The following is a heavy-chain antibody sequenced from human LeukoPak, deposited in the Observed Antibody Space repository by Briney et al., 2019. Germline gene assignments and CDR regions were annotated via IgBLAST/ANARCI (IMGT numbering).Heavy chain of an antibody. CDR1: GFTFSNYW. D-gene: IGHD3-3*01. V-gene: IGHV3-21*01. Sequence: GGSLRLSCAASGFTFSNYWMSWVRQAPGKGLEWVSSISSSSSYIYYADSVKGQFTISRDNAKNSLYLQMNSLRAEDTAVYYCARSATIFGVVIGAFDIWGQGTMVTVSS. CDR3: ARSATIFGVVIGAFDI. J-gene: IGHJ3*02. CDR2: ISSSSSYI.